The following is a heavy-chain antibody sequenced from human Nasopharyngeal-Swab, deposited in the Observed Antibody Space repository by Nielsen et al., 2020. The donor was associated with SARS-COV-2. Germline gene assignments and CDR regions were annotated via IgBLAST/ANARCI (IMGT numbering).Heavy chain of an antibody. D-gene: IGHD2-21*01. CDR3: ARGDKRKAPRDYSYYYYMDV. V-gene: IGHV4-34*01. Sequence: WIRQPPGKGLEWIGEINDSGSTNYNPSLKSRVTISVGTSKNQFSLKLRSVTAADTAVYYCARGDKRKAPRDYSYYYYMDVWGKGTTVTVLL. J-gene: IGHJ6*03. CDR2: INDSGST.